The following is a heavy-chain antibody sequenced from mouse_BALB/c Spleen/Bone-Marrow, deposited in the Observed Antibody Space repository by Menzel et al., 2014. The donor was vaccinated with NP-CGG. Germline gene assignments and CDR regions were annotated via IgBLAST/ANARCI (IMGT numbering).Heavy chain of an antibody. Sequence: EVMLVESGGGLVQPGGSRKLSCAASGFTSSSFGMHWVRQAPEKGLEWVAYISSGSTAICYADTVKGRFTISRDNPKNTLFLQMTSLRSEDTAMYYCARGGNWDDFDVWGAGTTVTVSS. J-gene: IGHJ1*01. V-gene: IGHV5-17*02. CDR1: GFTSSSFG. CDR2: ISSGSTAI. D-gene: IGHD4-1*01. CDR3: ARGGNWDDFDV.